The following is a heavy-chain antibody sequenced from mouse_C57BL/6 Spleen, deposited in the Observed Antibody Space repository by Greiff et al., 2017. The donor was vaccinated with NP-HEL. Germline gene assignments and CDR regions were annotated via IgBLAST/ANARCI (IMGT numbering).Heavy chain of an antibody. CDR2: IDPSDSYT. Sequence: VQLQQPGAELVMPGASVKLSCKASGYTFTSYWMHWVKQRPGQGLEWIGEIDPSDSYTNYNQKFKGKSTLTVDKSSSTAYMQRSSLTSEDAAVYYCARGGWSYWYFDVWGTGTTVTVSS. J-gene: IGHJ1*03. CDR3: ARGGWSYWYFDV. V-gene: IGHV1-69*01. CDR1: GYTFTSYW.